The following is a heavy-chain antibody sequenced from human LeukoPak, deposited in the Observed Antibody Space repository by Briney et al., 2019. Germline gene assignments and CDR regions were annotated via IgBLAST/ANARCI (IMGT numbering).Heavy chain of an antibody. D-gene: IGHD4-17*01. J-gene: IGHJ4*02. Sequence: MHWVXXXPGKGLEWVAVIWYDGSNKYYADSVKGRFTISRDNSKNTLYLQMNSLRAEDTAVYYCARGYGDYNGINYWGQGTLVTVSS. V-gene: IGHV3-33*01. CDR3: ARGYGDYNGINY. CDR2: IWYDGSNK.